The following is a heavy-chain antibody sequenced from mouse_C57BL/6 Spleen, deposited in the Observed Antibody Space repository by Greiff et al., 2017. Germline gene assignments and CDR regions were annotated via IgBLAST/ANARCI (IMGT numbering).Heavy chain of an antibody. CDR1: GYTFTSYW. CDR3: ARRGDYDGCAY. D-gene: IGHD2-4*01. CDR2: IYPSDSET. J-gene: IGHJ3*01. Sequence: QVQLQQPGAELVRPGSSVKLSCKASGYTFTSYWMDWVKQRPGQGLEWIGNIYPSDSETHYNQKFKDKATLTVDKSSSTAYLQLSSLTSEDSAVYCCARRGDYDGCAYWGQGTLVTVSA. V-gene: IGHV1-61*01.